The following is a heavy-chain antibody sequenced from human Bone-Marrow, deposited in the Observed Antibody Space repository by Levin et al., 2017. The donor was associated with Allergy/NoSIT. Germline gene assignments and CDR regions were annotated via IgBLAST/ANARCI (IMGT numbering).Heavy chain of an antibody. Sequence: ASVKVSCKASGYTFTRYPLSWIRQAPGHGLEWMGWINTNTGNPTYAQGFTGRFVLTLDTSDSTAYLQISSLKAEDTAIYYCARADCSSASCYYYYGLDVWGQGTTVTVSS. J-gene: IGHJ6*02. D-gene: IGHD2-2*01. V-gene: IGHV7-4-1*02. CDR3: ARADCSSASCYYYYGLDV. CDR1: GYTFTRYP. CDR2: INTNTGNP.